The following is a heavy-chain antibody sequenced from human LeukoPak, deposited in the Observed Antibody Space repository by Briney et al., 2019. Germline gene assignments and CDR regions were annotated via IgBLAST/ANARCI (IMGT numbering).Heavy chain of an antibody. CDR2: ISITSSTI. V-gene: IGHV3-48*02. CDR3: ARDWLNDGGFRYFDY. CDR1: GFTFSGYS. Sequence: GGSLRRSCAASGFTFSGYSMNWVRQAPGQGLEWISYISITSSTIHYADSVKGRFTISRDNVKNTLYLQMNRLRDEDTAVYYCARDWLNDGGFRYFDYFGQGTRVTVSS. D-gene: IGHD1-1*01. J-gene: IGHJ4*02.